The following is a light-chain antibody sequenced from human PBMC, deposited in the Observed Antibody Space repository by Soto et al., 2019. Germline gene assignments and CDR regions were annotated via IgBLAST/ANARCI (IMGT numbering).Light chain of an antibody. CDR2: GNS. V-gene: IGLV1-40*01. J-gene: IGLJ1*01. CDR3: QSYDRSLRTYV. Sequence: QSVLTQPPSVSGAPGQRVTISCSGSSSNIGAGYDVNWYRQLPGTAPKLLIYGNSDRPSGVPDRFSGSKSGTSASLAITGLQAEDEAAYFCQSYDRSLRTYVFGTATQLTVL. CDR1: SSNIGAGYD.